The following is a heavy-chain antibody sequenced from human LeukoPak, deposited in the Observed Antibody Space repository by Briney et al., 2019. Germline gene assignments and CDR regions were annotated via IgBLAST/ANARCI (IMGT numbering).Heavy chain of an antibody. CDR2: INHSGST. V-gene: IGHV4-34*01. CDR1: GGSFSGYY. J-gene: IGHJ4*02. D-gene: IGHD3-10*01. CDR3: ARAPYYYGHFDY. Sequence: SETLSLTCAVYGGSFSGYYWSWIRQPPGKWLEWIGEINHSGSTNYNPSLKSRVTISVDTSKNQFSLKLSSVTAADTAVYYCARAPYYYGHFDYWGQGTLVTVSS.